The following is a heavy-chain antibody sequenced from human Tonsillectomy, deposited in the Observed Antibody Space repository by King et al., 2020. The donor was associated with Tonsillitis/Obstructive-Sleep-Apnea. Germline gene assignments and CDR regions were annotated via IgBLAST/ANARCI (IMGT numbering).Heavy chain of an antibody. J-gene: IGHJ6*03. CDR2: ISSGGSSK. CDR1: GFTFSDYY. Sequence: VQLVESGGGLVRPGGSLRLSCAASGFTFSDYYMSWIRQAPGKGLEWISYISSGGSSKFYADSVEGRFTIPRDNARNSLYLQMISLGAEDTAVYYCARGIHSSYYYMDVWGKGTTVTVSS. V-gene: IGHV3-11*01. D-gene: IGHD2-21*01. CDR3: ARGIHSSYYYMDV.